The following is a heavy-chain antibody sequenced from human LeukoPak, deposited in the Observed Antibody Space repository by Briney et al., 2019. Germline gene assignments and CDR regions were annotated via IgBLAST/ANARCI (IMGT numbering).Heavy chain of an antibody. V-gene: IGHV1-2*02. J-gene: IGHJ4*02. CDR2: INPNSGGT. CDR3: ARARYDSSGYYYGVDY. Sequence: ASVKVSCKASGYTFTSYDINWVRQATGQGPEWMGWINPNSGGTNYAQKFQGRVTMTRDTSISTAYMELSRLRSDDTAVYYCARARYDSSGYYYGVDYWGQGTLVTVSS. D-gene: IGHD3-22*01. CDR1: GYTFTSYD.